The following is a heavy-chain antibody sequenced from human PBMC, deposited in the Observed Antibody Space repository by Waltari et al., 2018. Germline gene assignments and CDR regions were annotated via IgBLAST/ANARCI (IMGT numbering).Heavy chain of an antibody. Sequence: QVQLVQSGAEVKKPGSSVKVSCKASGGTFSSYAISWVRQAPGQGLEWMGRIIPIFGTANYAQKFQGRVTITADKATSTAYMVLSSLRSEDTAVYYCARGAIDYYDSSGYRVNWFDPWGQGTLVTVSS. CDR3: ARGAIDYYDSSGYRVNWFDP. V-gene: IGHV1-69*13. D-gene: IGHD3-22*01. CDR1: GGTFSSYA. CDR2: IIPIFGTA. J-gene: IGHJ5*02.